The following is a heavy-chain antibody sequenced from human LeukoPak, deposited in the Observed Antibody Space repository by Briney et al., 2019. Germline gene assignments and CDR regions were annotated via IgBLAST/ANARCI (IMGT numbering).Heavy chain of an antibody. V-gene: IGHV3-64*01. CDR3: ARRASEYQPWMDY. D-gene: IGHD2-2*01. CDR1: GFTFSSYA. Sequence: GGSLRLSCAASGFTFSSYAMHWVRQAPGKGLEYASAISSNGISTYYANSVKGRFTISRDDSKNTLYLQMGSLRAEDTAVYFCARRASEYQPWMDYWGQGTLVTVSS. CDR2: ISSNGIST. J-gene: IGHJ4*02.